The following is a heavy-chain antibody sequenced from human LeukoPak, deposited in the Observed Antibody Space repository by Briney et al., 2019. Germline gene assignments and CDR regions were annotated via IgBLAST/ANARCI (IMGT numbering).Heavy chain of an antibody. CDR3: ARVSGVVITTNYFDY. D-gene: IGHD3-22*01. CDR1: GGSFSGYY. V-gene: IGHV4-34*01. J-gene: IGHJ4*02. Sequence: SETLSLTCAVYGGSFSGYYWSWIRQPPGKGLEWIGEINHSGSTNYNPSLKSRVTISVVTSKNQFSLKLSSVTAAETAVYYCARVSGVVITTNYFDYWGQGTLVTVSS. CDR2: INHSGST.